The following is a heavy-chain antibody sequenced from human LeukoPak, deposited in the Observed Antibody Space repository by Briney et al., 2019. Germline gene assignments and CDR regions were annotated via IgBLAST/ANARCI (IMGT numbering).Heavy chain of an antibody. CDR3: AKDFVQLLRLGDMEV. CDR2: IRYDGSNK. CDR1: GFTFSSYG. D-gene: IGHD5-12*01. J-gene: IGHJ6*03. V-gene: IGHV3-30*02. Sequence: QPGGSLRLSCAASGFTFSSYGMHWVRQAPGKGLEWVAFIRYDGSNKYYADSVKGRFTISRDNSKNTLYLQMNSLRAEDTAVYYCAKDFVQLLRLGDMEVWGKGTTVTVSS.